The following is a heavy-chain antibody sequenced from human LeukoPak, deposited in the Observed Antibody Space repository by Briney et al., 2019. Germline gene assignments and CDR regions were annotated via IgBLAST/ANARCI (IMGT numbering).Heavy chain of an antibody. D-gene: IGHD1-26*01. CDR3: AREFLGALSN. CDR1: GFTVSSNY. CDR2: IYSGGNT. V-gene: IGHV3-53*01. Sequence: PGGSLRLSCAASGFTVSSNYMSWVRQSPGKGLEWVSVIYSGGNTYYADSVKGRFTISRDNSKNTLYLQMNSLRAEDTAVYYCAREFLGALSNWGQGTLVTVSS. J-gene: IGHJ4*02.